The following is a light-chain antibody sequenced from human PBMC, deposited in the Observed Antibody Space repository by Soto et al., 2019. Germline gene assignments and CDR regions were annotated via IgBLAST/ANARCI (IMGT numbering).Light chain of an antibody. J-gene: IGLJ3*02. Sequence: QSALTQPRSVSGSPGQSVTISCTGTSSDVGGYNYVSWYQQHPGKAPKVMIYDVSKRPSGVPDRFSGSKSGNTASLTISGIQAEDEADYYCCSYAGSYPWVFGGGTQLTVL. CDR3: CSYAGSYPWV. CDR1: SSDVGGYNY. CDR2: DVS. V-gene: IGLV2-11*01.